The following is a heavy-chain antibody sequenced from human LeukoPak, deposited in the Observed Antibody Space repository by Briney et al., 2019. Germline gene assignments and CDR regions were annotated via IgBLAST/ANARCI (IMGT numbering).Heavy chain of an antibody. J-gene: IGHJ3*02. Sequence: PSETLSLTCTVSGGSISSGGYYWSWIRQHPGKGLEWIGYIYYSGGTYYNPSLKSRVTISVDTSKNQFSLKLSSVTAADTAVYYCARDRGSGPPFDAFDIWGQGTMVTVSS. CDR2: IYYSGGT. CDR1: GGSISSGGYY. CDR3: ARDRGSGPPFDAFDI. D-gene: IGHD2-15*01. V-gene: IGHV4-31*03.